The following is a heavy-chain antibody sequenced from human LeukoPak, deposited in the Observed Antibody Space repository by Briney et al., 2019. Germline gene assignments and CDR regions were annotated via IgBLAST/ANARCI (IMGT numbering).Heavy chain of an antibody. V-gene: IGHV3-23*01. CDR3: ASDLLWFGELLSGDAFDI. CDR1: GFTFSSYA. D-gene: IGHD3-10*01. CDR2: ISGSGGST. Sequence: GGSLRLSCEASGFTFSSYAMSWVRQAPGKGLEWVSAISGSGGSTYYADSVKGRFTISRDNSKNTLYLQMNSLRAEDTAVYYCASDLLWFGELLSGDAFDIWGQGTMVTVSS. J-gene: IGHJ3*02.